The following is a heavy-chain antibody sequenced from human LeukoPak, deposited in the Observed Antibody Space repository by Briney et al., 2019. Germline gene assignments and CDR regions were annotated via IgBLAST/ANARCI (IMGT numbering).Heavy chain of an antibody. CDR2: IYSGGST. CDR3: ARGVGREEIAVAGTDYYYYGMDV. D-gene: IGHD6-19*01. V-gene: IGHV3-53*01. J-gene: IGHJ6*02. Sequence: GGSLRLSCAASGFTVSSNYMSGVRQASGKGLEWVSVIYSGGSTYYADSVKGRFTISRDNAKNSLYLQMNSLRAEDTAVYYCARGVGREEIAVAGTDYYYYGMDVWGQGTTVTVSS. CDR1: GFTVSSNY.